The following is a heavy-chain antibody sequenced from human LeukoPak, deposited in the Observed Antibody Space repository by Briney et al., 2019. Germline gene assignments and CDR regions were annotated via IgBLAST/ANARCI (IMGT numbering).Heavy chain of an antibody. V-gene: IGHV4-30-4*07. CDR1: GDSISSDGHS. CDR3: ARVMPGYDRGRYYYYMDV. CDR2: IYHSGAA. D-gene: IGHD5-12*01. J-gene: IGHJ6*03. Sequence: SETLSLTCGVSGDSISSDGHSWSWIRQPPRKGLEWVGYIYHSGAAYHNPSLKSRLALSVDTSNNQFSLRLRSVTAADTAVYYCARVMPGYDRGRYYYYMDVWGKGTTVTISS.